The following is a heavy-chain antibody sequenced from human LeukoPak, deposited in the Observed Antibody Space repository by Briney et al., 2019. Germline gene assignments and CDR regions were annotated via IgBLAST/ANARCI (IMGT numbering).Heavy chain of an antibody. Sequence: PAGALRLSCAASGFTFSIYAMSWVGQAPAKGLDWVASISSKGELTFYADSVKGRFTISRDNSESTLYLQMNILRAEDTAIYYCTRERPSYYGSDGDYYRRNGDYWGQGTLVTVSS. V-gene: IGHV3-23*01. J-gene: IGHJ4*02. CDR3: TRERPSYYGSDGDYYRRNGDY. D-gene: IGHD2-21*01. CDR2: ISSKGELT. CDR1: GFTFSIYA.